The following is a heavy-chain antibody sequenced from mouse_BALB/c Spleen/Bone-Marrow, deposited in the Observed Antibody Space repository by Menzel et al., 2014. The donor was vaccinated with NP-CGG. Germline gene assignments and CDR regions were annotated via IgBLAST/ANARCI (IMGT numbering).Heavy chain of an antibody. CDR2: ICTYYGDA. J-gene: IGHJ3*01. Sequence: VQLQQSGAGLGGPWVSVEISFQGSGYTFPDYAMDWVKQGPAKSLEWVGVICTYYGDASYNQKFKGKATMTVDKSSSTAYMELARLTSEDSAIYYCAREGGNFPWFAYWGQGTLVTVSA. V-gene: IGHV1S137*01. CDR1: GYTFPDYA. CDR3: AREGGNFPWFAY. D-gene: IGHD2-1*01.